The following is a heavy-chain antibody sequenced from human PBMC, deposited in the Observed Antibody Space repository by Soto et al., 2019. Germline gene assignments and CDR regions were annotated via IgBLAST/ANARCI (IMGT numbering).Heavy chain of an antibody. V-gene: IGHV3-74*01. CDR3: ERVLYCSSTSCDAGWFDP. J-gene: IGHJ5*02. D-gene: IGHD2-2*01. Sequence: EVQLVESGGGLVQPGGSLRLSCAASGFTFSSYWMHWVRQAPGKGLVWVSRINSDGSSTSYADSVKGRFTISRDNAKNTLYLEMNSLRAEDRAVYCGERVLYCSSTSCDAGWFDPWGQGTLVIVSS. CDR1: GFTFSSYW. CDR2: INSDGSST.